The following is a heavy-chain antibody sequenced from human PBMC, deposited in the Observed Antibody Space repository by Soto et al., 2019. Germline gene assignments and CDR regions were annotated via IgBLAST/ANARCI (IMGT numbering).Heavy chain of an antibody. J-gene: IGHJ5*02. V-gene: IGHV4-34*01. CDR3: ARGPGGYCSGGSCYSAPFDP. CDR2: INHSGST. Sequence: SETLSLTCAVDGGSFSGYYWSWIRQPPGKGLEWIGEINHSGSTNYNPSLKSRVTISVDTSKNQFSLKLSSVTAADTAVYYCARGPGGYCSGGSCYSAPFDPWGQGTLVTVSS. CDR1: GGSFSGYY. D-gene: IGHD2-15*01.